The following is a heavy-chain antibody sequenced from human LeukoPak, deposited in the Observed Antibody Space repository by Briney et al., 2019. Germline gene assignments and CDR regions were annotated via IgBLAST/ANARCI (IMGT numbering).Heavy chain of an antibody. J-gene: IGHJ1*01. D-gene: IGHD3-22*01. V-gene: IGHV3-23*01. CDR1: GFTFSRYA. Sequence: GGSLRLSCAASGFTFSRYAMSWVRQAPGKGLEWVSAISGSGGSTYYADSVKGRFTISRDSSKNTLYLQMNSLRAEDTAVYYCAKGPLVVVSHAEYFQHWGQGTLVTVSS. CDR2: ISGSGGST. CDR3: AKGPLVVVSHAEYFQH.